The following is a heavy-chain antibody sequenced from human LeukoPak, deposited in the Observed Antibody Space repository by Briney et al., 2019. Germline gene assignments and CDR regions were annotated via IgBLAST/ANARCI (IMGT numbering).Heavy chain of an antibody. CDR2: IYYSGST. CDR3: ARAPAVPVLDY. V-gene: IGHV4-31*03. CDR1: GGSISSGGYY. J-gene: IGHJ4*02. D-gene: IGHD6-13*01. Sequence: KTSETLSLTCTVSGGSISSGGYYWSRIRQHPGKGLEWIGYIYYSGSTYYNPSLKSRVTISVDTSKNQFSLKLSSVTAADTAVYYCARAPAVPVLDYWGQGTLVTVSS.